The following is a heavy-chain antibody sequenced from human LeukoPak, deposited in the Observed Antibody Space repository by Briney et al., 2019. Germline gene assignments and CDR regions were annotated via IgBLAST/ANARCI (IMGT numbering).Heavy chain of an antibody. Sequence: ASVKVSCKASGGTFSSYAISWVRQAPGQGLEWMGWMNPNIGNAGYAQKFQGRISITRNTSTNTAYMELGGLRSEDTAVYYCARRGAAAYGGSYQGGYYYYMDVWGKGTTVTVSS. D-gene: IGHD1-26*01. V-gene: IGHV1-8*03. CDR3: ARRGAAAYGGSYQGGYYYYMDV. J-gene: IGHJ6*03. CDR2: MNPNIGNA. CDR1: GGTFSSYA.